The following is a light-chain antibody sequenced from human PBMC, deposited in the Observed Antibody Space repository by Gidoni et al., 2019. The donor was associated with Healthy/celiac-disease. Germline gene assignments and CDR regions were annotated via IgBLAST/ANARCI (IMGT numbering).Light chain of an antibody. CDR3: QQRSNWPRLT. V-gene: IGKV3-11*01. CDR2: DSS. Sequence: LVLTQSPATLSLSPGERATLSCRASQSVSSFLAWFQQNPGQAPRLLIYDSSNRATGIPARFSGSGSGTDFTLTISSLEPEDFAVYYCQQRSNWPRLTFGGGTKVEIK. CDR1: QSVSSF. J-gene: IGKJ4*01.